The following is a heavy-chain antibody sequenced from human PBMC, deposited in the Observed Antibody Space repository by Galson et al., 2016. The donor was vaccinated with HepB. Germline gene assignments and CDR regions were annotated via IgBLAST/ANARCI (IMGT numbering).Heavy chain of an antibody. CDR1: GDSVSNDVAT. CDR3: ARGDDSRVYSYEGNFAY. CDR2: TYYRSYKWYN. J-gene: IGHJ4*02. D-gene: IGHD3-22*01. V-gene: IGHV6-1*01. Sequence: CAISGDSVSNDVATWNWIRQSPSRGLEWLGRTYYRSYKWYNEYAESVKSRITFNPDTSKNQFSLQLSSVTPEDTAVYYCARGDDSRVYSYEGNFAYWGQGTLVIVSS.